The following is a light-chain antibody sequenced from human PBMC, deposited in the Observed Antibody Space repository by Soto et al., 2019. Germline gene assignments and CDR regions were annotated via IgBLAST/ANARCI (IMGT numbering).Light chain of an antibody. CDR1: SSDVGGYNY. Sequence: HSVLTQPPSVSEAPRQRVTISCTGTSSDVGGYNYVSWYQQHPGKAPKLMIYEVSNRPSGVSNRFSGSKSGNTASLTISCLQDEDEADYYCSSYTSRSTVVFGGGTKLTVL. CDR2: EVS. CDR3: SSYTSRSTVV. J-gene: IGLJ2*01. V-gene: IGLV2-14*01.